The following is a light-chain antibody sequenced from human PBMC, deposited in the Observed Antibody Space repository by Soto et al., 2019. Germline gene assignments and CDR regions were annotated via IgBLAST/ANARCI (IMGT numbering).Light chain of an antibody. CDR3: QPDNKCPPLT. CDR2: GAS. V-gene: IGKV3-15*01. Sequence: EVVMTQSPATLSVSPGERATLSCRASQSVTTNMAWYQQKPGQAHTLLIYGASTRATGIPARFSGGGSETQLTLTIRSLQSEDFALHNRQPDNKCPPLTFGQGPPLEIK. J-gene: IGKJ5*01. CDR1: QSVTTN.